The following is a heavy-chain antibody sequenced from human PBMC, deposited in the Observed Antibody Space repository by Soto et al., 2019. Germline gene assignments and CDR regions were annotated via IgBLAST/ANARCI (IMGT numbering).Heavy chain of an antibody. CDR2: ISGRGGSM. V-gene: IGHV3-23*01. CDR1: GFTFSSYA. CDR3: AKDQQIKGVAGDGFDI. D-gene: IGHD6-19*01. J-gene: IGHJ3*02. Sequence: GESLKISRAASGFTFSSYAMSWVRQAPGKGLEWVSAISGRGGSMNYAVSVKGRITISRDNSKKTLHLQMNSLRADGTALYYCAKDQQIKGVAGDGFDIWGQGTMVTVSS.